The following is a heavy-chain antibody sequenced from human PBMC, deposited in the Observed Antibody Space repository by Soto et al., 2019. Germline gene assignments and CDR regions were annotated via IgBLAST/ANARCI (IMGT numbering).Heavy chain of an antibody. V-gene: IGHV1-18*01. CDR1: GYTFTSYG. CDR2: ISAYNGNT. CDR3: AREKSGYYDY. D-gene: IGHD3-3*01. Sequence: ASVKVSCKASGYTFTSYGISWVRQAPGQGLEWMGWISAYNGNTKYSQKFQGRVTITRNTSVSTAYMELSSLRSEDTAVYYCAREKSGYYDYWGQGTLVTVSS. J-gene: IGHJ4*02.